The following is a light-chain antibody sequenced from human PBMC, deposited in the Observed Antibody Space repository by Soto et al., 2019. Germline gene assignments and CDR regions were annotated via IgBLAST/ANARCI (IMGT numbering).Light chain of an antibody. J-gene: IGLJ2*01. CDR2: STN. CDR1: SSNLGSNS. CDR3: AAWDDTLNGHVV. V-gene: IGLV1-44*01. Sequence: QSVLTQPPSASGTPGQRVTISCSGSSSNLGSNSANWYQQLPGTAPKLVMYSTNQRPSGVPDRFSGSKSGTSASLAISDLQSEDEADYYCAAWDDTLNGHVVFGGGTQLTVL.